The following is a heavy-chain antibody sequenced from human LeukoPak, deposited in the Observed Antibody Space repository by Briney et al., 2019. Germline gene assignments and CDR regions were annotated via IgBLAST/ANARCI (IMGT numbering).Heavy chain of an antibody. CDR1: GGTFSGYA. V-gene: IGHV1-69*06. CDR3: ARDSAEQLADGFDI. Sequence: ASVKVSCKASGGTFSGYAISWVRQAPGQGLEWMGGIIPIFDTAIYAQKFQGTVTITADKSTSTAYMELSSLRSEDTAVYYCARDSAEQLADGFDIWGQGTMVTVSS. D-gene: IGHD6-13*01. CDR2: IIPIFDTA. J-gene: IGHJ3*02.